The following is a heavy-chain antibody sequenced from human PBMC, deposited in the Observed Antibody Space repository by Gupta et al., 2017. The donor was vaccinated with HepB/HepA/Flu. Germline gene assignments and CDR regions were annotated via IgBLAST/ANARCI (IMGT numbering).Heavy chain of an antibody. CDR2: IKQDGSER. V-gene: IGHV3-7*01. Sequence: EVQLVESGGGLVQPGGSLRLSCAASGFTFSNYWMSWVRQAPGKGLEWVANIKQDGSERYYVDSLKGRFTISRDNAKNSRFLQMNSLRVEDTAVYYCARDIDYWGQGTLVTVSS. CDR1: GFTFSNYW. CDR3: ARDIDY. J-gene: IGHJ4*02.